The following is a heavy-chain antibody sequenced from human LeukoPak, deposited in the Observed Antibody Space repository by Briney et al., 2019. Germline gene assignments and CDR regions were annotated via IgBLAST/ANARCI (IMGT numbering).Heavy chain of an antibody. CDR2: IYYSGST. Sequence: SETLSLTCTVSGGSISSYYWSWIRQPPGKGLEWIGYIYYSGSTHYNPSLKSRVTMSLDTSKNQFSLKLSSVTAADTAVYYCARTIAVAGTFAFDIWGQGTMVTVSS. CDR3: ARTIAVAGTFAFDI. J-gene: IGHJ3*02. CDR1: GGSISSYY. V-gene: IGHV4-59*01. D-gene: IGHD6-19*01.